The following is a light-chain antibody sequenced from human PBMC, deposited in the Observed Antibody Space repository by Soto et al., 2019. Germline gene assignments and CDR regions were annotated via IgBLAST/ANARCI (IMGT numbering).Light chain of an antibody. V-gene: IGKV1-39*01. CDR1: QSISSY. Sequence: DTQMNQSPSSLSASVGDSIAITCRASQSISSYLNWYQQKPGKAPKILISAASILQSGVPSRFSGSGSGTDFTLTISNLQPEDFAGYYCQQTYSSPITFGQGTRLEIK. J-gene: IGKJ5*01. CDR2: AAS. CDR3: QQTYSSPIT.